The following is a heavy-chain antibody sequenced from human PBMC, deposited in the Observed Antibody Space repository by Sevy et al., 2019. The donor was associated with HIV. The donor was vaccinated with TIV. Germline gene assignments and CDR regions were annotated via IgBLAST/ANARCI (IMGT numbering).Heavy chain of an antibody. CDR3: AKDLTWEQLVPGYFDY. J-gene: IGHJ4*02. V-gene: IGHV3-30*18. D-gene: IGHD6-13*01. CDR2: ISYDGSEK. Sequence: GGSLRLSCAASGFTFSTYGMHWVRQAPGKGLEWVAVISYDGSEKNYVDSVKGRFTISRDNSKNRLYLQMNSLRAEDTAVYYCAKDLTWEQLVPGYFDYWGQGTLVTVSS. CDR1: GFTFSTYG.